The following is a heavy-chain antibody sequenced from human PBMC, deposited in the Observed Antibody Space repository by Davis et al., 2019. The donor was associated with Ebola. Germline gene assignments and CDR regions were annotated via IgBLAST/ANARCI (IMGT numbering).Heavy chain of an antibody. Sequence: ASVKVSCKASGYTFTTYDINWVRQATGQGLEWMGWMNPDSGNTGYAQKFQGRVTMTRDTSITTAYMEPSSLSSDDTAVYYCTRGIARRRSGSWFDPWGQGTPVTISS. CDR3: TRGIARRRSGSWFDP. V-gene: IGHV1-8*01. CDR2: MNPDSGNT. CDR1: GYTFTTYD. D-gene: IGHD2-15*01. J-gene: IGHJ5*02.